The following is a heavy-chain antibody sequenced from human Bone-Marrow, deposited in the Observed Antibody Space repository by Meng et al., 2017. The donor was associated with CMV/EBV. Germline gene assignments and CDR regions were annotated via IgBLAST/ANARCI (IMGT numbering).Heavy chain of an antibody. CDR2: IKQDGSEK. CDR3: ARSSSQPRRPVYFDY. Sequence: GGSLRLSCAASGFNFSSYWMSWVRQAPGKGLEWVANIKQDGSEKYYVDSVKGRFTISRDNAKNSLYLQMNSLRAEDTAVYYCARSSSQPRRPVYFDYWGQGPLVTFSS. D-gene: IGHD2-15*01. J-gene: IGHJ4*02. V-gene: IGHV3-7*01. CDR1: GFNFSSYW.